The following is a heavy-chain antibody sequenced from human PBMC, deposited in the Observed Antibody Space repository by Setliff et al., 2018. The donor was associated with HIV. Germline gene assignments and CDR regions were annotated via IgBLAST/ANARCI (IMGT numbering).Heavy chain of an antibody. CDR2: MHHSGST. CDR1: IYSINSVHS. CDR3: VGGFYTFDQ. J-gene: IGHJ4*02. Sequence: TSETLSLTCDVSIYSINSVHSWGWIRQPPGKGLEWIGTMHHSGSTYYNPSLKSRVTMSVDASKKHFSLKLDSVTAADTAVYYCVGGFYTFDQWGQGTLVTVSS. D-gene: IGHD2-2*02. V-gene: IGHV4-38-2*01.